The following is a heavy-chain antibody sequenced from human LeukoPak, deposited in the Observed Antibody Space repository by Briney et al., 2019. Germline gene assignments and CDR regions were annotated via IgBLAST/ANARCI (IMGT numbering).Heavy chain of an antibody. V-gene: IGHV3-11*04. CDR1: GFTFSDYY. D-gene: IGHD2-8*01. Sequence: PGGSLRLSCAASGFTFSDYYMSWIRQAPGKGLEWVSYISSSGSTIYYADSVKGRFTISRDNAKNSLYLQMNSLRAEDTAVYYCARDHLLMVYAIGASDIWGQGTMVTVSS. J-gene: IGHJ3*02. CDR3: ARDHLLMVYAIGASDI. CDR2: ISSSGSTI.